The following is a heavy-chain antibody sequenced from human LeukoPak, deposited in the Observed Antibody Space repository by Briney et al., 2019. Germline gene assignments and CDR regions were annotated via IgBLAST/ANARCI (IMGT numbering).Heavy chain of an antibody. CDR3: ARGHVTGSDRHWDY. D-gene: IGHD3-9*01. V-gene: IGHV3-74*01. J-gene: IGHJ4*02. Sequence: PGGSLRLSCATSDFSFRIHWMHWVRQAPGKGLVWVSRIIGDGNSISYADSVKGRFTISRDNAKNTLYLQMNSLRVEDTAVYYCARGHVTGSDRHWDYWGQGVLVTVSS. CDR1: DFSFRIHW. CDR2: IIGDGNSI.